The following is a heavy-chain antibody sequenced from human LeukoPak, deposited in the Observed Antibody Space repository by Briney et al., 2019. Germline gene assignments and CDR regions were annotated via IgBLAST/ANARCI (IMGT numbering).Heavy chain of an antibody. V-gene: IGHV3-21*01. CDR2: ISSSSSYI. D-gene: IGHD3-10*01. J-gene: IGHJ6*03. Sequence: ASVKVSCKASGYTFSSYSMNWVRQAPGKGLEWVSSISSSSSYIYYADSVKGRFTISRDNAKNSLYLQMNSLRAEDTAVYYCARDNRYYYGSGSSYYYMDVWGKGTTVTISS. CDR1: GYTFSSYS. CDR3: ARDNRYYYGSGSSYYYMDV.